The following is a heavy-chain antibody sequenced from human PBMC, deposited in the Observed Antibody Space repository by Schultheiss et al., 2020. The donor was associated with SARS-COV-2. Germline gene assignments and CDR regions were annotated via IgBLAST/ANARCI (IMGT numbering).Heavy chain of an antibody. J-gene: IGHJ4*02. CDR1: GFTVSSNY. Sequence: GGSLRLSCAASGFTVSSNYMSWVRQAPGKGLEWVSVIYSGGSTYYADSVKGRFTISRDNSKNTLYLQMNSLRAEDTAVYYCAKDLGAARSPYYFDYWGQGTLVTVSS. CDR2: IYSGGST. D-gene: IGHD6-6*01. V-gene: IGHV3-53*01. CDR3: AKDLGAARSPYYFDY.